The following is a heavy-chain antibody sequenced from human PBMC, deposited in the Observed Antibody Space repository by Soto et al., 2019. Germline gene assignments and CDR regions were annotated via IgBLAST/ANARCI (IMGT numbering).Heavy chain of an antibody. V-gene: IGHV3-48*03. J-gene: IGHJ4*02. Sequence: SLRLSCVGSGFTFSSFELNWVRQTPGKGLEWLSYIGRSGETIYYADSGKGRFTISRDNAKSSLFLQMDGLRDEDTGIYYCARDSWRGEASHPTFNYWGRGILVTVSS. CDR2: IGRSGETI. CDR1: GFTFSSFE. CDR3: ARDSWRGEASHPTFNY. D-gene: IGHD1-26*01.